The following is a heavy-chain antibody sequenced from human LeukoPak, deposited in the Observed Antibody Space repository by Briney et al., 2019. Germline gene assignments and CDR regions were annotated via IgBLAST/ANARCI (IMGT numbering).Heavy chain of an antibody. V-gene: IGHV3-74*01. J-gene: IGHJ6*02. CDR3: ARNGDCSSTSCYGGMDV. D-gene: IGHD2-2*01. Sequence: GGSLRLSCAASGFTFSSYWMHGVRQAPGKGGGWVSRINSDGSSTIYADSVKGRFTTSRDNAKNTLYLQMNSLRAEDTAVYYCARNGDCSSTSCYGGMDVWGQGTTVTVSS. CDR1: GFTFSSYW. CDR2: INSDGSST.